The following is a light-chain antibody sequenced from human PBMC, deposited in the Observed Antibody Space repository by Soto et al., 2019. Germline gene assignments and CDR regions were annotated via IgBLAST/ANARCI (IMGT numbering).Light chain of an antibody. V-gene: IGKV1-39*01. Sequence: DIQMTQSPSSLSASVGDRVTITCRTSQTISSYLNWYQQKPGKAPKHLIYAASSLQSGVPSRFSGSGSGTDFTLTISSLQPEDLAIYFCQQTYSPPRTFGQGTKVEIK. CDR3: QQTYSPPRT. J-gene: IGKJ1*01. CDR2: AAS. CDR1: QTISSY.